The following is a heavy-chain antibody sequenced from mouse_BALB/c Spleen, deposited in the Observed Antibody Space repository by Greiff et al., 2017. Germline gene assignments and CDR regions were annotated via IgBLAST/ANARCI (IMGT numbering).Heavy chain of an antibody. CDR3: ARGDWAMDY. V-gene: IGHV14-3*02. D-gene: IGHD3-3*01. Sequence: EVHLVESGAELVKPGASVKLSCTASGFNIKDTYMHWVKQRPEQGLEWIGRIDPANGNTKYDPKFQGKATITADTSSNTAYLQLSSLTSEDTAVYYCARGDWAMDYWGQGTSVTVSS. J-gene: IGHJ4*01. CDR2: IDPANGNT. CDR1: GFNIKDTY.